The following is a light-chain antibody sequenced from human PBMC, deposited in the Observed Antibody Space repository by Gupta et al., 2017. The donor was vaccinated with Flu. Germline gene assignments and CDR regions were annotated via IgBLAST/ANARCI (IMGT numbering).Light chain of an antibody. CDR1: SSDVGAYNR. CDR3: SSFTTSNTWV. V-gene: IGLV2-14*01. J-gene: IGLJ3*02. Sequence: QSALTPPASVSGSPGQSITISCTGTSSDVGAYNRVSWYQQYPGKAPKLMIYEVSNRPSGVSNRFSGSKSANMASLTISGLQAEDDADYYCSSFTTSNTWVFGGGTKLTVL. CDR2: EVS.